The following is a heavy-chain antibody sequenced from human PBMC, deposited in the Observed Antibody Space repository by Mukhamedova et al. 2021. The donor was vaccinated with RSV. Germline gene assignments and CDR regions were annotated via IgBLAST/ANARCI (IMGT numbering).Heavy chain of an antibody. Sequence: GLEWIGNIYYSGSTSYNASLKSRVTISVDMSKNQFSLKLKSVTTADTAVYYCARFGGCGGDCYVLDYWGQGTLVTVSS. CDR3: ARFGGCGGDCYVLDY. J-gene: IGHJ4*02. CDR2: IYYSGST. V-gene: IGHV4-59*01. D-gene: IGHD2-21*02.